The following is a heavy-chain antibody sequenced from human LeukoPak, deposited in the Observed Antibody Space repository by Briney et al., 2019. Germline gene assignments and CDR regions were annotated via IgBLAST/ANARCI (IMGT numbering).Heavy chain of an antibody. D-gene: IGHD1-26*01. J-gene: IGHJ4*02. CDR2: IYSGGNT. CDR1: GFTVSDNY. Sequence: GGSLRLSCAASGFTVSDNYMSWVRQAPGKGLEWVSIIYSGGNTYYADSVKGRFTVSRDNSKNTLYLQMNSPRAEDTAVYYCARVIVGTTTRLDYFDYWGQGTLVTVSS. V-gene: IGHV3-66*01. CDR3: ARVIVGTTTRLDYFDY.